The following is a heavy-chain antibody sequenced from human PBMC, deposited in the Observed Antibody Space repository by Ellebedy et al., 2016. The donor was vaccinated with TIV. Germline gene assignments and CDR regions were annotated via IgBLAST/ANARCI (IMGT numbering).Heavy chain of an antibody. V-gene: IGHV3-9*01. J-gene: IGHJ4*02. D-gene: IGHD3-22*01. CDR3: AKAMADSSGFPMYYFAH. CDR1: GFTFDEYA. CDR2: IGWNSDNI. Sequence: GGSLRLSCAASGFTFDEYAMHWVRQAPGKGLEWVSVIGWNSDNIGYADSVKGRFTISRDNAKNSLYLQMNSLGPEDTAFYYCAKAMADSSGFPMYYFAHWGQGTLVAVSS.